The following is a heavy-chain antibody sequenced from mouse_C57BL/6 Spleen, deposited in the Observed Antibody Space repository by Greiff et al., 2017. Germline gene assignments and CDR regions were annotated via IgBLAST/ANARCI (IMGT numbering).Heavy chain of an antibody. CDR2: IHPSDSYT. V-gene: IGHV1-74*01. Sequence: QVQLQQSGAELVKPGSSVKVSCKASGYTFTSYWMHWVKQRPGQGLEWIGSIHPSDSYTHYNQKFKGKATLTVDKSSSTAYMQLSSLTSENSAVYYCAIENGYTTFAYWGQGTLGTVSA. D-gene: IGHD2-2*01. CDR1: GYTFTSYW. CDR3: AIENGYTTFAY. J-gene: IGHJ3*01.